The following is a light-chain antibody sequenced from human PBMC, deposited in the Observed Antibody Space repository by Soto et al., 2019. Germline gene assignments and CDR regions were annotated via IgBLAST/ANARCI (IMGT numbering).Light chain of an antibody. Sequence: IQMPQSPSTLYVSVGARVTITCRASQGIGNDLGWYQQKSGKAPKLLIYAASNLQGGVPSRFSGSGSGTDFTLTISGLQPEDVATYYCLQDHSYPLTFGGGTKVDI. V-gene: IGKV1-6*01. J-gene: IGKJ4*01. CDR3: LQDHSYPLT. CDR1: QGIGND. CDR2: AAS.